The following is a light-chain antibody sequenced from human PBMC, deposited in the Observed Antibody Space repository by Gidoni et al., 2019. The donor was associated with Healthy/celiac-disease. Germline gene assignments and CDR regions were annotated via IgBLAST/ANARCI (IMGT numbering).Light chain of an antibody. V-gene: IGKV1-33*01. CDR3: QQYDNLPLT. CDR2: DAS. CDR1: QDISNY. Sequence: QMTQSPSSLSASVGDRVTITCQASQDISNYLNWYQQKPGKAPKLLIYDASNLETGVPSRFSGSGSRTDFTFTISSLQPEDIATYYCQQYDNLPLTFGGGTKVEIK. J-gene: IGKJ4*01.